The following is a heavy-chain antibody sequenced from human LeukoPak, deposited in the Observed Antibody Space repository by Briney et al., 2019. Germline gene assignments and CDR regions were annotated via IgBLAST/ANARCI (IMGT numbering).Heavy chain of an antibody. V-gene: IGHV4-61*02. Sequence: PSETLSLTCTVSGGSISSVRYYRSWIRQPAGKGLEWIGRIYTSGSAHYNPSLKSRVTISVDKSKNQFSLKLSSVTAADTAVYYCARDLHPRPYIYDFWSGYFDYWGQGTLVTVSS. D-gene: IGHD3-3*01. CDR3: ARDLHPRPYIYDFWSGYFDY. CDR1: GGSISSVRYY. J-gene: IGHJ4*02. CDR2: IYTSGSA.